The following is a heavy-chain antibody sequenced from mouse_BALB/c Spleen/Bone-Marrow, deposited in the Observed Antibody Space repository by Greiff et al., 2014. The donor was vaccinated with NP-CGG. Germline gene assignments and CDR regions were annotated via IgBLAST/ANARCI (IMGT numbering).Heavy chain of an antibody. CDR3: TRDDGGFAY. CDR2: IYPSGSYT. CDR1: GYTFTSYW. J-gene: IGHJ3*01. V-gene: IGHV1-69*02. D-gene: IGHD1-1*02. Sequence: QVQLQQSGTDLVRPGASVKLSCKASGYTFTSYWINWVKQRPGQGLEWIGNIYPSGSYTNYNQKLKDKATLTVDKSSSTAYMHLSSPTSEDSAVYYCTRDDGGFAYWGQGTLVTVSA.